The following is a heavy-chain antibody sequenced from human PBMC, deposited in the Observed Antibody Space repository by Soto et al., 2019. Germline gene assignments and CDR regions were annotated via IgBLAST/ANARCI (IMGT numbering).Heavy chain of an antibody. CDR3: AKDRDPNYYDSSGYYQNYYYYYGMDV. CDR2: ISYDGSNK. CDR1: GFTFSSYG. D-gene: IGHD3-22*01. J-gene: IGHJ6*02. V-gene: IGHV3-30*18. Sequence: GGSLRLSCAASGFTFSSYGMHWVRQAPGKGLEWVAAISYDGSNKYYADSVKGRFTISRDNSKNTLYLQMNSLRAEDTAVYYCAKDRDPNYYDSSGYYQNYYYYYGMDVWGQGTTVTVSS.